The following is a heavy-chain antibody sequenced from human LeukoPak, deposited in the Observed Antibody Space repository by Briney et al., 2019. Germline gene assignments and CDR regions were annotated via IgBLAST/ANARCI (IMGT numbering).Heavy chain of an antibody. J-gene: IGHJ2*01. D-gene: IGHD3-16*01. CDR1: GGSISPYY. Sequence: PSETLSLTCTVSGGSISPYYWSWIRQPPGKGLECIGYIYYSGSTNYSPSLKSRVTISVDTSKNQFPLKLSSVTAADTAVYYCARGGWSLDLWGRGTLVIVSS. CDR2: IYYSGST. V-gene: IGHV4-59*01. CDR3: ARGGWSLDL.